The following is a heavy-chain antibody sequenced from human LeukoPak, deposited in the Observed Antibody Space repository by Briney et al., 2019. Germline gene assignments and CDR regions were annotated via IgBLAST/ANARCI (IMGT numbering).Heavy chain of an antibody. Sequence: PSETLSLTCTVSGGSISSGGYYWSWIRQPAGKGLEWIGRIYTSGSTNYNPSLKSRVTISVDTSKNQFSLKLSSVTAADTAVYYRARAIWEADDAFDIWGQGTMVTVSS. V-gene: IGHV4-61*02. J-gene: IGHJ3*02. CDR2: IYTSGST. CDR3: ARAIWEADDAFDI. D-gene: IGHD1-26*01. CDR1: GGSISSGGYY.